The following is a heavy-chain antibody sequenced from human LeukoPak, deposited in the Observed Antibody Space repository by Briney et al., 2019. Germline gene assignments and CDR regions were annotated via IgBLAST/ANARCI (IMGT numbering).Heavy chain of an antibody. Sequence: ASQTLSLICTVSGGSISSGGDYYSWIRQHPGKGLEWIGHIYYSGSAFYNPSLKSRGTMSIDTSKNQFSLNLSSVTAADTAVYYCARDGKYCSGGSCYSAGIDYWGQGTLVTVSS. D-gene: IGHD2-15*01. CDR2: IYYSGSA. CDR1: GGSISSGGDY. CDR3: ARDGKYCSGGSCYSAGIDY. V-gene: IGHV4-31*03. J-gene: IGHJ4*02.